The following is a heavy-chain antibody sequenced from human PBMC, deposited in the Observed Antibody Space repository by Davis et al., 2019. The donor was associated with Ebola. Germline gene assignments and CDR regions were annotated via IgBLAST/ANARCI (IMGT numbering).Heavy chain of an antibody. CDR2: IYHSGST. CDR3: ARRADY. V-gene: IGHV4-34*01. CDR1: GGSFSGYY. J-gene: IGHJ4*02. Sequence: SETLSLTCAVYGGSFSGYYWSWIRQPPGKGLEWIGEIYHSGSTNYNPSLKSRVTISVDTSKNQFSLKLSSVTAADTAVYYCARRADYWGQGTLVTVSS.